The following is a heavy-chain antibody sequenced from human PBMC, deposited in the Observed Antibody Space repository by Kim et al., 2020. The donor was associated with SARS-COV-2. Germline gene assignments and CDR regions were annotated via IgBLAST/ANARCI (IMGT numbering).Heavy chain of an antibody. CDR3: AKDRKQQLGRGDYFDY. CDR2: ISWNSGSI. V-gene: IGHV3-9*01. J-gene: IGHJ4*02. D-gene: IGHD6-13*01. Sequence: GGSLRLSCAASGFTFDDYAMHWVRQAPGKGLEWVSGISWNSGSIGYADSVKGRFTISRDNAKNSLYLQMNSLRAEDTALYYCAKDRKQQLGRGDYFDYWGQGTLVTVSS. CDR1: GFTFDDYA.